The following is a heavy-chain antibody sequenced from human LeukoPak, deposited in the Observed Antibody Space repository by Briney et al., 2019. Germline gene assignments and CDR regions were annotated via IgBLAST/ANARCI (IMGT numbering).Heavy chain of an antibody. Sequence: PGGSLRLSCAASGFTFSRYWMSWVRQAPGKGLEWVANIKQNGREKYYVDSVKGRFTISRDNAKNSLYLQMNSLGAEDTAVYYCARAGIAAVFDYWGQGTLVTVSS. CDR1: GFTFSRYW. V-gene: IGHV3-7*05. CDR2: IKQNGREK. CDR3: ARAGIAAVFDY. J-gene: IGHJ4*02. D-gene: IGHD6-13*01.